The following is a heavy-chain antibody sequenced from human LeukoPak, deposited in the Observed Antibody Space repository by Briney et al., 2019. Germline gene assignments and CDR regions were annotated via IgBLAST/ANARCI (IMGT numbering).Heavy chain of an antibody. CDR1: GYTFTSYG. CDR2: ISTYNGNT. D-gene: IGHD3-10*01. CDR3: ARGKPVYFYGPGSYLASPFDS. V-gene: IGHV1-18*01. J-gene: IGHJ4*02. Sequence: ASVKVSCRASGYTFTSYGISWVRQAPEQGLEWMGWISTYNGNTNYAQMLQGRITMTTDTSTSTAYMELRSLRSDDTAVYYCARGKPVYFYGPGSYLASPFDSWGQGTLVTVSS.